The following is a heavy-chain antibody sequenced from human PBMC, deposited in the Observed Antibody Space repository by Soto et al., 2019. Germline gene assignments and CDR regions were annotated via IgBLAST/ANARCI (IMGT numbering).Heavy chain of an antibody. V-gene: IGHV3-23*01. Sequence: EVQLLESGGDLVQSGGSLRLSCAASGFIFSTYAMTWVRQAPGKGLEWVSAISGAGGSTYFADSVKGRFTISRDNSKNTVYLQMDRLRAEDTAIYYCAKVRYDILLGYYPEYYFDFWGQGTLVTVSS. D-gene: IGHD3-9*01. J-gene: IGHJ4*02. CDR3: AKVRYDILLGYYPEYYFDF. CDR1: GFIFSTYA. CDR2: ISGAGGST.